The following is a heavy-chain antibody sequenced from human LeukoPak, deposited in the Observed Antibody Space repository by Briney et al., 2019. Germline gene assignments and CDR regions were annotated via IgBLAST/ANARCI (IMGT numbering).Heavy chain of an antibody. CDR1: GFTFSSYG. Sequence: PGGSLRLSCAASGFTFSSYGMHWVRQAPGKGLEWVAFIRYDGSNKYYADSVKGRFTISRDNSKNTLYLQMNSLRAEDTAVYYCAKEGSRGHCSSTSCSPPDYWGQGTLVTVSS. CDR3: AKEGSRGHCSSTSCSPPDY. D-gene: IGHD2-2*01. J-gene: IGHJ4*02. V-gene: IGHV3-30*02. CDR2: IRYDGSNK.